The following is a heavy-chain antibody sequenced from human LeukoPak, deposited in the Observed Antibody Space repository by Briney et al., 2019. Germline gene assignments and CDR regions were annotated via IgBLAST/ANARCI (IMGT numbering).Heavy chain of an antibody. CDR2: ISGSRGST. Sequence: PPGGSLRLSCAASGLTFSSYAMSWVRQAPGKGLEWVSTISGSRGSTYYADSVKGRFTISRDNSKNSLYLQMNSLRAEDTAVYYCARDLKHYDFWSGRQRGDYFDYWGQGTLVTVSS. J-gene: IGHJ4*02. D-gene: IGHD3-3*01. V-gene: IGHV3-23*01. CDR3: ARDLKHYDFWSGRQRGDYFDY. CDR1: GLTFSSYA.